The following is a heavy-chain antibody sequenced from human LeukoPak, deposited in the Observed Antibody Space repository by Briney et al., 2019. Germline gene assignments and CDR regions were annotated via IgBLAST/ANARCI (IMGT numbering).Heavy chain of an antibody. J-gene: IGHJ5*02. V-gene: IGHV1-2*02. Sequence: ASVKFSCKASGYTFTGYYMHWVRQAPGQGLEWMGWINPNSGGTNYAQKFQGRVTMTRDTSISTAYMELSRLRSDDTAVYYCAKGYGSGSKNWFDPWGQGTLVTVSS. D-gene: IGHD3-10*01. CDR3: AKGYGSGSKNWFDP. CDR1: GYTFTGYY. CDR2: INPNSGGT.